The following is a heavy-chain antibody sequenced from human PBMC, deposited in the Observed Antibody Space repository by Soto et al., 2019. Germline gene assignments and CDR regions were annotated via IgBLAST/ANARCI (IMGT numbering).Heavy chain of an antibody. CDR3: ARGRYDQGDYVLYYYYMDV. CDR1: GYIFSTHA. V-gene: IGHV1-3*01. D-gene: IGHD4-17*01. CDR2: INGGNGDP. J-gene: IGHJ6*03. Sequence: QVQVVQSGGEVRKPGASVKLSCGSSGYIFSTHAMHWVRQAPGQRLEWMGGINGGNGDPKYSQKFLGRVTITRDTTASTAYMELSSLTSEDTTVYFCARGRYDQGDYVLYYYYMDVWGTGTTVTVSS.